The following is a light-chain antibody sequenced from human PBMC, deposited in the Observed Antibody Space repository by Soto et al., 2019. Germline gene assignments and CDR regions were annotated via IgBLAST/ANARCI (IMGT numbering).Light chain of an antibody. CDR1: QSLENSDGKTF. J-gene: IGKJ1*01. V-gene: IGKV2-30*01. CDR3: MQGRHLAWT. Sequence: DVVVTQSPLSLPVTLGQSAPISCRSSQSLENSDGKTFLSWFKQRPGQSPRRLISEVSKRDSGVPDRFRGSGSGTDFTLHISSVEADDVGVYYCMQGRHLAWTFGQGTRVEIK. CDR2: EVS.